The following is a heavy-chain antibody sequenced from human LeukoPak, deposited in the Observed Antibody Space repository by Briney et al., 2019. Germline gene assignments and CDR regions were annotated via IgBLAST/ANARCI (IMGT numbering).Heavy chain of an antibody. CDR1: GLTVSSNS. CDR3: VKVGGGGGWYWSP. CDR2: ISHSCGAT. D-gene: IGHD6-19*01. V-gene: IGHV3-23*01. J-gene: IGHJ5*02. Sequence: GGSLRLSCKASGLTVSSNSLSWVRQAPGQGLEWVSGISHSCGATDYADSVKGRFTISRDNSKNTLCLQMNILRVDDTAVYYCVKVGGGGGWYWSPWGQGTLVTVSS.